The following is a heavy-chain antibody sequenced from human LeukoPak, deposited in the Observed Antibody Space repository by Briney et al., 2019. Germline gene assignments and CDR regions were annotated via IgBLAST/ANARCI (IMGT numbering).Heavy chain of an antibody. CDR2: IYSGGST. V-gene: IGHV3-53*01. Sequence: GGSLRLSCVASGFTVNSNYMFWVRQAPGKGLEWVSVIYSGGSTYYADSVKGRFTISRDNAKNSLYLQMNSLRAEDTAVYYCARRAYCGGDCYTSDYWGQGTLVTVSS. CDR1: GFTVNSNY. D-gene: IGHD2-21*02. J-gene: IGHJ4*02. CDR3: ARRAYCGGDCYTSDY.